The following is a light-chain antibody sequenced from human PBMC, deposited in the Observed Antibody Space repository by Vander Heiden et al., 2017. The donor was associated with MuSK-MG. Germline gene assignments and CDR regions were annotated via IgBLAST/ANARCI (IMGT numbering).Light chain of an antibody. V-gene: IGKV3-20*01. Sequence: ETVLTQSPGTLSLSPGERATLSCRASQSVSSSYLAWYQQKPGQAPRLLIYGASSRATGFPDRFSGSGSGTDFTLTISRLEPEDSAVYYCQQYGGSVSFGGGTKVEIK. CDR1: QSVSSSY. J-gene: IGKJ4*01. CDR3: QQYGGSVS. CDR2: GAS.